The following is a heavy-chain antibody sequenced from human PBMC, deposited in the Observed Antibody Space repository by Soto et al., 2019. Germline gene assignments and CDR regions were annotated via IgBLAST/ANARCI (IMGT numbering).Heavy chain of an antibody. Sequence: EVQLVKSGEGLVQPGGSLRLSCAASGFTFSSYAMHWVRQAPGKGLECVSTISSNGGSTYYVDSVKGRFTISRDNSKNTLYLQMGSLRAEDMAVYYCARGGGSAALADFDYWGQGALVTVSS. J-gene: IGHJ4*02. V-gene: IGHV3-64*02. CDR1: GFTFSSYA. D-gene: IGHD1-26*01. CDR2: ISSNGGST. CDR3: ARGGGSAALADFDY.